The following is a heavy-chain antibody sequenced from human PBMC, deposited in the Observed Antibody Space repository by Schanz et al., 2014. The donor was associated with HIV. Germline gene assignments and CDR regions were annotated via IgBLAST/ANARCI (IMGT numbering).Heavy chain of an antibody. CDR1: GYTFTSYG. V-gene: IGHV1-8*02. CDR2: VNPNSGNT. CDR3: ARGIGDFDY. Sequence: QVQLLQSGAEVQKPGASVKVSCEASGYTFTSYGVSWARQAPGQGLEWMGWVNPNSGNTGYAQKFQGRVTMTRNTSISTAYMELSSLRSEDTAVYYCARGIGDFDYWGQGTLVTVSS. D-gene: IGHD3-3*01. J-gene: IGHJ4*02.